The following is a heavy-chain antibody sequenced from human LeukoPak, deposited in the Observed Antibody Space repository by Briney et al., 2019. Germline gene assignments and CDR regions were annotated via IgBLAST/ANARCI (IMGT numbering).Heavy chain of an antibody. CDR3: ARGGYCSSSICYSLNAFDI. CDR2: ISSSGTTI. V-gene: IGHV3-48*04. D-gene: IGHD2-2*01. Sequence: GGSLRLSCAASGFTFSSYSMNWVRQAPGKGLEWVSYISSSGTTIYYADSVKGRFTISRDNAKNSLYLQMNSLRAEDTAVYYCARGGYCSSSICYSLNAFDIWGQGTMFTVSS. J-gene: IGHJ3*02. CDR1: GFTFSSYS.